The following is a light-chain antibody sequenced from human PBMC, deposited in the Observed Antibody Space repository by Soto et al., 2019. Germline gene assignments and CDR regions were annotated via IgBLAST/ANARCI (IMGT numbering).Light chain of an antibody. CDR1: NTDVGGYNF. V-gene: IGLV2-11*01. CDR3: CSYAGGYSVV. Sequence: QSALTQPRSVSGSPGQSVTISCSGTNTDVGGYNFVSWFQQHPGKAPKLIIYDVTKRPSGVPDRFSASKSGNTASLTISGLQAEDEADYYCCSYAGGYSVVFGGGTKLTVL. CDR2: DVT. J-gene: IGLJ2*01.